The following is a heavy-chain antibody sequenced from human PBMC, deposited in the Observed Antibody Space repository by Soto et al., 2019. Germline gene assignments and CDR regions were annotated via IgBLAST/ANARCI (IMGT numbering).Heavy chain of an antibody. D-gene: IGHD1-26*01. Sequence: GALRGACAAPVLTCRSSEMNWVRQAPGKGLEWVSYISSSGSTIYYADSVKGRFTISRDNAKNSLYLQMNSLRAEDTAVYYCARDEGKCLLSRCMDVWGQGTTVTVSS. V-gene: IGHV3-48*03. CDR2: ISSSGSTI. CDR1: VLTCRSSE. CDR3: ARDEGKCLLSRCMDV. J-gene: IGHJ6*02.